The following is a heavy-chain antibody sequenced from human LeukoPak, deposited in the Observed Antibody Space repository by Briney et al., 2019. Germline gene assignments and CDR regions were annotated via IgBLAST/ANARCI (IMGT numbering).Heavy chain of an antibody. CDR2: INPNSGGT. D-gene: IGHD6-19*01. CDR3: ARWRGYASDWSGPFDD. Sequence: ASVKVSCKASGYTFTGHYMHWVRQAPGQGLEWMGWINPNSGGTNYAQKYQGRVIMTRDTSISTAYMELSSLRSDDTAVYYCARWRGYASDWSGPFDDWGQGTLVTVSS. CDR1: GYTFTGHY. V-gene: IGHV1-2*02. J-gene: IGHJ4*02.